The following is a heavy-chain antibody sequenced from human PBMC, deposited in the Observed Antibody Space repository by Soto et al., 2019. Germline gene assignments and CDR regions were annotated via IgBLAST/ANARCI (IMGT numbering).Heavy chain of an antibody. D-gene: IGHD2-2*01. CDR3: ARIAGKGVPAAMHWFDP. CDR1: GGTFSSYA. J-gene: IGHJ5*02. Sequence: QVQLVQSGAEVKKPGSSVKVSCKASGGTFSSYAISWVRQAPGQGHERMGGIIPIFGTANYAQKFQGRFTLKADKSTSKAYMAPSSLRSEDTAVYYCARIAGKGVPAAMHWFDPSGQATLFTVSS. V-gene: IGHV1-69*06. CDR2: IIPIFGTA.